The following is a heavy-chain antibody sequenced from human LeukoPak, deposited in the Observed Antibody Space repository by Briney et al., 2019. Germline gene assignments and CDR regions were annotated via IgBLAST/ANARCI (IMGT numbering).Heavy chain of an antibody. CDR3: AKVAGDSSAWYTGSYFDY. J-gene: IGHJ4*02. V-gene: IGHV3-23*01. Sequence: GGSLRLSCLVSGFTFSSYAMSWVRQAPGKGLEWVSVISGSGGSTYYTDTVKGRFTISRDNSKITLYLQMNSLRAEDTAVYYCAKVAGDSSAWYTGSYFDYWGQGTLVTVSS. CDR1: GFTFSSYA. D-gene: IGHD6-19*01. CDR2: ISGSGGST.